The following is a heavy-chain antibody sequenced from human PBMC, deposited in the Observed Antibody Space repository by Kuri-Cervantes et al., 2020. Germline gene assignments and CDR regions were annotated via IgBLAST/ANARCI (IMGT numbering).Heavy chain of an antibody. CDR3: ARSPYDYVWGSYDGYYYGMDV. J-gene: IGHJ6*02. CDR2: ISSSSSTI. CDR1: GFTFSSYS. Sequence: ETLSLTCAASGFTFSSYSMNWVRQAPGKGLEWVSYISSSSSTIYYADSVKGRFTISRDNAKNSLYLQMNSPRDEDTAVYYCARSPYDYVWGSYDGYYYGMDVWGQGATVAVSS. V-gene: IGHV3-48*02. D-gene: IGHD3-16*01.